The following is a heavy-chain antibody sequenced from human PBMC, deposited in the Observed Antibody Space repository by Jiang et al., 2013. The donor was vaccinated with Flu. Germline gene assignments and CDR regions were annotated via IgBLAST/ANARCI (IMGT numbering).Heavy chain of an antibody. V-gene: IGHV3-48*03. CDR2: ISSSGSTI. J-gene: IGHJ6*03. D-gene: IGHD3-16*02. CDR3: ARGDYVWGSYRYIGYYYYYMDV. Sequence: GLVQPGGSLRLSCAASGFTFSSYEMNWVRQAPGKGLEWVSYISSSGSTIYYADSVKGRFTISRDNAKNSLYLQMNSLRAEDTAVYYCARGDYVWGSYRYIGYYYYYMDVWGKGTTVTVSS. CDR1: GFTFSSYE.